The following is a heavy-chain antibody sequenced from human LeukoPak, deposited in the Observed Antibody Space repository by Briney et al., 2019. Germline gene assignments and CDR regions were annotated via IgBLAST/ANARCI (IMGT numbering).Heavy chain of an antibody. CDR1: GFNVSSNY. J-gene: IGHJ4*02. V-gene: IGHV3-53*01. D-gene: IGHD4-23*01. CDR3: ARELDYGGNSY. CDR2: IYSGGST. Sequence: GGSLRLSCAASGFNVSSNYMSWVRQAPAKGLEWVSVIYSGGSTYYADSVKGRFTISRGNSKNTLYLQMNSLRAEDTAVYYCARELDYGGNSYWGQGTLVTVSS.